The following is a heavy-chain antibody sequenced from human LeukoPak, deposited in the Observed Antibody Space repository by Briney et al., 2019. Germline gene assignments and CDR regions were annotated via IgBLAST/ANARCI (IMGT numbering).Heavy chain of an antibody. V-gene: IGHV4-59*01. CDR3: ARAVAGVASPPYYYYYYYMDV. J-gene: IGHJ6*03. CDR1: GGSISSYY. CDR2: IYYSGST. D-gene: IGHD6-19*01. Sequence: PSETLSLTCTVSGGSISSYYWSWIRQPPGKGLEWIVYIYYSGSTNYNPSLKSRVTISVDTSKNQFSLKLSSVTAADTAVYYCARAVAGVASPPYYYYYYYMDVWGKGTTVTVSS.